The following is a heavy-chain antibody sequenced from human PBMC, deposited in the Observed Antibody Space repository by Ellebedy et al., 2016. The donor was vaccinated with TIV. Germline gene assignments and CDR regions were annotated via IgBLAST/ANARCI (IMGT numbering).Heavy chain of an antibody. CDR2: ISSGTIYT. D-gene: IGHD1-1*01. CDR3: ARGGGSAYYYYYGMNV. J-gene: IGHJ6*02. CDR1: GFTFSAYY. Sequence: GESLKISCAAAGFTFSAYYMSWIRQAPGKGLEWVSYISSGTIYTTYADSVKGRFTISRDNAKNSLYLQMDSLRAEDTAVYFCARGGGSAYYYYYGMNVWGQGTTVTVSS. V-gene: IGHV3-11*06.